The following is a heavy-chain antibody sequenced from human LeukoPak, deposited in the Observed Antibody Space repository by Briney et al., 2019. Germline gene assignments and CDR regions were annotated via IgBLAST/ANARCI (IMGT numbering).Heavy chain of an antibody. J-gene: IGHJ3*02. V-gene: IGHV4-31*03. CDR3: ARSRYGAFDI. CDR2: IYYSGST. D-gene: IGHD3-16*02. CDR1: GGSISSGGYY. Sequence: PSETLSLTCTVSGGSISSGGYYWRWIRQHPGKGLEWIGYIYYSGSTYYNPSLKSRVTISVDTSKNQFSLKLSSVTAADTAVYYCARSRYGAFDIWGQGTMVTVSS.